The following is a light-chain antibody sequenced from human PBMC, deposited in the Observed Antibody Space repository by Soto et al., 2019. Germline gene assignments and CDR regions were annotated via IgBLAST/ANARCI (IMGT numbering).Light chain of an antibody. J-gene: IGLJ2*01. CDR3: GAWDNSLSAEV. CDR2: DNN. CDR1: SSNIGNNY. V-gene: IGLV1-51*01. Sequence: QSVLPQPPSVSAAPGQKVTISCSGSSSNIGNNYVSWYQHLPGTAHKLLIYDNNKRPSGIPDRFSGSKSGTSATLGITGLQAGDEADYYCGAWDNSLSAEVFGGGTKLTVL.